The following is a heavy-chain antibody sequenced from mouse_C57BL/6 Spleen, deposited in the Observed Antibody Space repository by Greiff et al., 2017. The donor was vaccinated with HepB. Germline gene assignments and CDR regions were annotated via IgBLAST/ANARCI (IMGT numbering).Heavy chain of an antibody. D-gene: IGHD1-1*01. CDR2: IDPSDSYT. J-gene: IGHJ1*03. Sequence: VQLQQPGAELVKPGASVKLSCKASGYTFTSYWMQWVKQRPGQGLEWIGEIDPSDSYTNYNQKFKGKATLTVDTSSSTAYMQLSSLTSEDSAVYYCARSDGSSHWYFDVWGTGTTVTVSS. CDR1: GYTFTSYW. CDR3: ARSDGSSHWYFDV. V-gene: IGHV1-50*01.